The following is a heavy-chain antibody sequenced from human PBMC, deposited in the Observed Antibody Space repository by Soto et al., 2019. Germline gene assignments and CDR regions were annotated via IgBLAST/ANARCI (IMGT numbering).Heavy chain of an antibody. V-gene: IGHV3-21*01. CDR3: ARDAAARGGRGYYYYYGMDV. Sequence: EVQLVESGGGLVKPGGSLRLSCAASGFTFSSYSMNWVRQAPGKGLEWVSSISSSSSYIYYADSVKGRFTISRDNAKNSLYLQMNSLRAEDTAVYYCARDAAARGGRGYYYYYGMDVWGQGTTVTVSS. J-gene: IGHJ6*02. CDR1: GFTFSSYS. D-gene: IGHD6-6*01. CDR2: ISSSSSYI.